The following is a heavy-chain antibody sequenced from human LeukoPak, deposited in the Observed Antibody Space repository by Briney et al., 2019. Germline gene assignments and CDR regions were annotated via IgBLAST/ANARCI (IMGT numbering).Heavy chain of an antibody. CDR2: ISWNSGDI. V-gene: IGHV3-9*01. D-gene: IGHD3-9*01. J-gene: IGHJ4*02. CDR3: ARGGYFDWLDLDY. CDR1: GFTFDDYA. Sequence: GGSLRLFCAASGFTFDDYAMHWVRQAPGKGLEWVSGISWNSGDIGYADSVKGRFTISRDNSKNTLYLQMNSLRAEDTAVYSCARGGYFDWLDLDYWGQGTLVTVSS.